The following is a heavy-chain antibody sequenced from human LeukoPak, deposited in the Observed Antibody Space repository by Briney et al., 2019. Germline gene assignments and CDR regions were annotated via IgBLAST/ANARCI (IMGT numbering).Heavy chain of an antibody. Sequence: ASVKVSCKASGYTFTSYGISWVRQAPGQGLEWMGWISAYNGNTNYAQKLQGRVTMTRDTSISTAYMELSRLRSDDTAVYYCAREIVVVTATPTNDAFDIWGQGTMVTVSS. CDR2: ISAYNGNT. CDR3: AREIVVVTATPTNDAFDI. D-gene: IGHD2-21*02. V-gene: IGHV1-18*01. J-gene: IGHJ3*02. CDR1: GYTFTSYG.